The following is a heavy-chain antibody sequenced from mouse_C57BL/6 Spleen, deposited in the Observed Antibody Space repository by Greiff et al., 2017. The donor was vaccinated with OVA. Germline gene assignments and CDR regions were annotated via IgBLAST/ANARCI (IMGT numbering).Heavy chain of an antibody. D-gene: IGHD2-2*01. CDR3: TKDGSDPGAY. Sequence: VQLQQSGAELVRPGASVTLSCKASGYTFTDYEMHWVKQTPVHGLEWIGAIDPETGGTAYNQKFKGKAILTADKSSSTAYMELRSLTSEDSAVYYCTKDGSDPGAYWGQGTLVTVSA. J-gene: IGHJ3*01. CDR1: GYTFTDYE. CDR2: IDPETGGT. V-gene: IGHV1-15*01.